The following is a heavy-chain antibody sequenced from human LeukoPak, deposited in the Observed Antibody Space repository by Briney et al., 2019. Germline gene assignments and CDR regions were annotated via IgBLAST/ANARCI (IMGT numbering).Heavy chain of an antibody. CDR2: IIPIFGIA. D-gene: IGHD3-10*01. CDR3: ARDRDVWFGEFSHYYYGMDV. Sequence: SVKVSCKASGGTFSSYAISWVRQAPGQGLEWMGRIIPIFGIANYAQKFQGRVTITADKSTSTAYMELSSLRSEDTAVYYCARDRDVWFGEFSHYYYGMDVWGQGTTVTVSS. J-gene: IGHJ6*02. CDR1: GGTFSSYA. V-gene: IGHV1-69*04.